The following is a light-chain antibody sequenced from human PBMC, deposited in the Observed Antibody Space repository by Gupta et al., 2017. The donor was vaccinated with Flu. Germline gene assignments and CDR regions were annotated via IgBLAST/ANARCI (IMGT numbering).Light chain of an antibody. CDR3: LRSYSGAYWV. CDR2: DTS. Sequence: QALVTHEPSLTVYPGGTVTLTGGYSTGAVPSGDYPYWCQQKPGQAHRVLIYDTSNNHSWTTARFSGSLRGGKAALTLSGAQPEDEAEYYCLRSYSGAYWVFGGGTKLTVL. V-gene: IGLV7-46*01. CDR1: TGAVPSGDY. J-gene: IGLJ3*02.